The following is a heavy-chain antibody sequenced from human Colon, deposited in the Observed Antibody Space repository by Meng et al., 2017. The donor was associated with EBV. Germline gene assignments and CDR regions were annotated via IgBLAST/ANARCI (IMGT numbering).Heavy chain of an antibody. V-gene: IGHV1-2*06. CDR3: ARDLSGYYSFVDY. Sequence: QGQVVQSGAEVKRPGASVKVSCKASGYTFTGYYMQGVRQAPGQGLEWMGRINPNNGGANYAQQFQGRVTMTTDTSISTAYMELSRLRSDDTAVYYCARDLSGYYSFVDYWGQGTLVTVSS. J-gene: IGHJ4*02. CDR2: INPNNGGA. D-gene: IGHD3-22*01. CDR1: GYTFTGYY.